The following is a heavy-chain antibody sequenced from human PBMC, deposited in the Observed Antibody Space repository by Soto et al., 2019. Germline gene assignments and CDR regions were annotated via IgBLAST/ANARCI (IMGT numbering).Heavy chain of an antibody. Sequence: QLQLQESGPGLVKPSETLSLTCTVSGGSISSSSYYWGWIRQPPGKGLEWIGSIYYSGSTYYNPSLKSRVTICVDTSQNQFSLKLSSVAAADTSVYYCARPAGQQLGYFDYWGQGTLVTVSS. V-gene: IGHV4-39*01. CDR1: GGSISSSSYY. CDR2: IYYSGST. J-gene: IGHJ4*02. D-gene: IGHD6-13*01. CDR3: ARPAGQQLGYFDY.